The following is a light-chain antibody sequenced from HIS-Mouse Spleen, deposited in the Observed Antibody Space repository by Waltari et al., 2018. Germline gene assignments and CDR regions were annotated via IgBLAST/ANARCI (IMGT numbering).Light chain of an antibody. J-gene: IGKJ1*01. CDR2: GAS. CDR3: QQYGSSPPWP. V-gene: IGKV3-20*01. Sequence: EIVLTQSPGTLSLSPGERATLSCRASQSVSRGYLAWYPQNPGQAPRPLIYGASSRATGIPDRFSGSGSGTDFTLTISRLEPEDFAVYYCQQYGSSPPWPFGQGTKVEIK. CDR1: QSVSRGY.